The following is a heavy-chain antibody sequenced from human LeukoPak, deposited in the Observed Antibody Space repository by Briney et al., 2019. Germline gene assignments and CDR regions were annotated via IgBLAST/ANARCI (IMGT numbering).Heavy chain of an antibody. CDR2: ISVYNGNT. CDR3: ARVLTGTTSPDY. Sequence: GASVKVSCKPSGYTVNSYDITWVPQAPGQGLQWVGWISVYNGNTNYAQKLQGRLTMTTDTSASTAYMELRSLRSGDTAVYYCARVLTGTTSPDYWGQGTLVTVSS. D-gene: IGHD1-7*01. J-gene: IGHJ4*02. V-gene: IGHV1-18*01. CDR1: GYTVNSYD.